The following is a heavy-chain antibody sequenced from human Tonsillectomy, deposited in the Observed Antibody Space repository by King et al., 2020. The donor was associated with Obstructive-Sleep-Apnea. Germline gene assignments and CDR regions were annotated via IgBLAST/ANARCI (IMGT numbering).Heavy chain of an antibody. J-gene: IGHJ6*02. Sequence: VQLLESGGGLVKPGGSLRFSCAASGFTFSNARMSWVRQAPGKGLQWGGRMKSKTAGGTTDSAAPVKGRLTISRDDSKNTLYLQMNSLKTEDTAVYYCTSSIVVVYYYGMDVWGQGTTVTVSS. V-gene: IGHV3-15*01. D-gene: IGHD2-2*01. CDR2: MKSKTAGGTT. CDR1: GFTFSNAR. CDR3: TSSIVVVYYYGMDV.